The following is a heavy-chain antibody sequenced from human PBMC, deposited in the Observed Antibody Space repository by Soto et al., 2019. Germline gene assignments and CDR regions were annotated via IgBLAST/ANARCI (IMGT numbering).Heavy chain of an antibody. CDR1: GFTFTSSA. V-gene: IGHV1-58*01. Sequence: GASVKVSCKASGFTFTSSAVQWVRQARGQRLEWIGWIVVGSGNTNYAQKFQERVTITRDMSTSTAYMELSSLRSEDTAVYYCAADRAYCGGDCLCYWGQGTLVTVSS. D-gene: IGHD2-21*02. J-gene: IGHJ4*02. CDR3: AADRAYCGGDCLCY. CDR2: IVVGSGNT.